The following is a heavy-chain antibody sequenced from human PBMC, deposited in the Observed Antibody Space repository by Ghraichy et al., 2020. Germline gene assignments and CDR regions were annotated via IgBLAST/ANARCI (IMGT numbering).Heavy chain of an antibody. CDR2: IYYSGST. J-gene: IGHJ6*02. D-gene: IGHD3-3*01. CDR1: GGSVSSGSDY. Sequence: SETLSLTCTVSGGSVSSGSDYWSWIRQPPGKGLEWIGYIYYSGSTNYNPSLKSRVTISVDTSKNQFSLKLSSVTAADTAVYYCARGYYDFWSGYYPYYYYGMDAWGQGTTATVSS. CDR3: ARGYYDFWSGYYPYYYYGMDA. V-gene: IGHV4-61*01.